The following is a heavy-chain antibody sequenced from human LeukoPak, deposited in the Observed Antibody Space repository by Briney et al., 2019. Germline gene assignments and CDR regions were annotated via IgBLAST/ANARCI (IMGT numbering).Heavy chain of an antibody. CDR2: ISYDGSNK. CDR3: AKEYSGYDSGVLDY. V-gene: IGHV3-30*18. D-gene: IGHD5-12*01. Sequence: PGRSLRLSCAASGFTFSSYGMHWVRQAPGKGLEWVAVISYDGSNKYYADSVKRRFTISRDNSKNTLYLQMNSLRAEDTAVYYCAKEYSGYDSGVLDYWGQGTLVTVSS. CDR1: GFTFSSYG. J-gene: IGHJ4*02.